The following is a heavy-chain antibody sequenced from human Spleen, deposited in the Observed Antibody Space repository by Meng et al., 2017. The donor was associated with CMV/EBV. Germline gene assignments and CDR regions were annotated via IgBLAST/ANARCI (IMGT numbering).Heavy chain of an antibody. V-gene: IGHV1-2*02. CDR3: ARVRDLYSSWYGLWDY. J-gene: IGHJ4*02. Sequence: SGYTFTDYYIHWVRQAPGQGLEWMGWINPKSGGTSYAQSFQGRVTVTRDASINTVYMELSRLRSGDTAVYYCARVRDLYSSWYGLWDYWGQGTLVTVSS. CDR1: GYTFTDYY. D-gene: IGHD6-13*01. CDR2: INPKSGGT.